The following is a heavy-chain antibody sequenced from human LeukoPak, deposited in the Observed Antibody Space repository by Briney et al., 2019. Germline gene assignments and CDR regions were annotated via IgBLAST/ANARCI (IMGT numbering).Heavy chain of an antibody. CDR2: IIPIFGTA. V-gene: IGHV1-69*13. CDR1: GGTFSSYA. CDR3: ARATSSGYSTGYFDY. Sequence: ASVKVSCKASGGTFSSYAISWVRQAPGQGLEWMGGIIPIFGTANYAQKFQGRVTITADESTSTAYMELSSLRSEDTAVYYCARATSSGYSTGYFDYWGQRTLVTVSS. D-gene: IGHD3-22*01. J-gene: IGHJ4*02.